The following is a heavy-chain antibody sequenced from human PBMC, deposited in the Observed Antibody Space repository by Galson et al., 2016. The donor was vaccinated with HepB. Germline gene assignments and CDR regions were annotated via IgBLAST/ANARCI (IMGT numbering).Heavy chain of an antibody. V-gene: IGHV3-33*01. CDR2: IWNDGSNK. D-gene: IGHD5-12*01. CDR1: GFIFSDYG. Sequence: SLRLSCAASGFIFSDYGMHWVRQAPGKGLEWVAVIWNDGSNKYYEDSVKGRFTISRDNSKNTLDLQVNILKVEDTAVYYCVGDKEGGYGFEYWGQGILVTVSS. CDR3: VGDKEGGYGFEY. J-gene: IGHJ4*01.